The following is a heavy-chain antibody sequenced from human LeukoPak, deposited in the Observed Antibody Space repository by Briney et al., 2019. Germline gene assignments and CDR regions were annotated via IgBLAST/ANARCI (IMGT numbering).Heavy chain of an antibody. V-gene: IGHV3-23*01. Sequence: PGGSLRLSCAASGFTFSSYAMSWVRQAPGKGLEWLSAISGSGGSTYYADSVKGRFTISRDNSKNTLYLQMNSLRAEDTAVYYCAKDRTYYYGSGSSAMFDYWGQGTLVTVSS. J-gene: IGHJ4*02. CDR1: GFTFSSYA. CDR2: ISGSGGST. CDR3: AKDRTYYYGSGSSAMFDY. D-gene: IGHD3-10*01.